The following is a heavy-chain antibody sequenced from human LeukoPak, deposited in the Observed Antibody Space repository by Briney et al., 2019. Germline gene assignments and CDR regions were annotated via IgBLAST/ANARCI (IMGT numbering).Heavy chain of an antibody. CDR3: ASILLWFGEAPEYYFDY. Sequence: SETLSLTCTVSGGSISSSSYYWGWIRQPPGKGLEWIGSIYYSGSTYYNPSLRSRVTISVDTSKNQFSLKLSSVTAADTAVYYCASILLWFGEAPEYYFDYWGQGTLVTVSS. CDR2: IYYSGST. CDR1: GGSISSSSYY. J-gene: IGHJ4*02. D-gene: IGHD3-10*01. V-gene: IGHV4-39*07.